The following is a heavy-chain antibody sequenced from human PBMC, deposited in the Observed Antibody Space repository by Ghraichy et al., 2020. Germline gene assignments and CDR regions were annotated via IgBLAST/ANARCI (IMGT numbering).Heavy chain of an antibody. CDR2: INHSGST. D-gene: IGHD1-1*01. CDR3: ARKGFRRERRANYYYYMDV. V-gene: IGHV4-34*01. Sequence: SETLSLTCAVYGGSFSGYYWSWIRQPPGKGLEWIGEINHSGSTNYNPSLKSRVTISVDTSKNQFSLKLSSVTAADTAVYYCARKGFRRERRANYYYYMDVWGKGTTVTVSS. J-gene: IGHJ6*03. CDR1: GGSFSGYY.